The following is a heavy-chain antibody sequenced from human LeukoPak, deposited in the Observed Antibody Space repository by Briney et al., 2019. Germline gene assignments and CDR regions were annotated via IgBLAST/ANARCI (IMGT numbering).Heavy chain of an antibody. D-gene: IGHD6-13*01. CDR1: GYTLTELS. CDR2: FDPEDGET. Sequence: ASVEVSCKVSGYTLTELSMHWVRQAPGKGLEWMGGFDPEDGETLYAQKFQGRVTMSEDTSTDTAYMELSSLRSEDTAVYYCTSSSWQRGDYWGQGTLVTVSS. CDR3: TSSSWQRGDY. J-gene: IGHJ4*02. V-gene: IGHV1-24*01.